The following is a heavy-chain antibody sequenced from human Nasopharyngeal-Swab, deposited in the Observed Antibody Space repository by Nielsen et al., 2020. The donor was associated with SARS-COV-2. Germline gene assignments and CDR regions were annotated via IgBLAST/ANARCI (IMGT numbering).Heavy chain of an antibody. CDR2: ISGNSDVT. CDR3: SRDPRPLDF. J-gene: IGHJ4*02. CDR1: GFTFSDSY. Sequence: GGSLRPSWAASGFTFSDSYMTWVRQAPGKGLESVSYISGNSDVTNYAASGRGRFTISRDNAKNSLYLQMDSLRAEDTDVYYCSRDPRPLDFWGQGTLVTVSS. V-gene: IGHV3-11*06.